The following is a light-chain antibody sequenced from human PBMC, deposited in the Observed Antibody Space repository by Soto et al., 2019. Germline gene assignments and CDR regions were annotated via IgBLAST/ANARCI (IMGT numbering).Light chain of an antibody. V-gene: IGKV3-20*01. CDR1: QSVSSSY. CDR3: QQYGSSPWT. CDR2: GTS. J-gene: IGKJ1*01. Sequence: ENVLTQSPGTLSLSPGERATLSCRASQSVSSSYFAWYQQKPGQAPSLLIYGTSSRATGIPDRFSGSGSGTDFTLTISTLEPEDFAVYYCQQYGSSPWTFGQGTNVEI.